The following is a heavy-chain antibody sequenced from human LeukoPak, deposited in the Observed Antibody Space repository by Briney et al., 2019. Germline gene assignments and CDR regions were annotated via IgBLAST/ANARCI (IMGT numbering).Heavy chain of an antibody. CDR2: ISSNGGST. J-gene: IGHJ6*03. Sequence: GGSLRLSCAASGFTFSSYAMHWVRQAPGKGLEYVSAISSNGGSTYYANSVKGRFTISRDNSKNTLYLQMGSLRAEDMAVYYCAKDARDPKITMVRGVIPDGYMDVWGKGTTVTVSS. V-gene: IGHV3-64*01. CDR3: AKDARDPKITMVRGVIPDGYMDV. D-gene: IGHD3-10*01. CDR1: GFTFSSYA.